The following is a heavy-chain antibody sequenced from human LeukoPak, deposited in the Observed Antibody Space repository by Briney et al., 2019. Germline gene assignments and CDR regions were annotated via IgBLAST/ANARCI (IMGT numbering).Heavy chain of an antibody. CDR3: ARNYDFWSGYLDY. D-gene: IGHD3-3*01. V-gene: IGHV4-59*01. J-gene: IGHJ4*02. CDR2: LHYSGST. Sequence: GYLHYSGSTNNNPSLKSRVTISVDTSKTQFSLKLTSVTAADTAVYYCARNYDFWSGYLDYWGQGTLVTVSS.